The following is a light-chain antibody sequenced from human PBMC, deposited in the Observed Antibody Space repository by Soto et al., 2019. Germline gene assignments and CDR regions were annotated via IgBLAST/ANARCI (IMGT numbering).Light chain of an antibody. V-gene: IGKV3-20*01. CDR1: QSVTSSS. J-gene: IGKJ5*01. CDR2: GAS. CDR3: QQYGSSPRT. Sequence: IVFTQVPGTLSFSPGERATLSCRASQSVTSSSLAWYQQKVGRAPRVLIYGASNRATGIPDRFSGSGSGTDFTLTITGLEPEDFAVYYCQQYGSSPRTLGQGTRLEIK.